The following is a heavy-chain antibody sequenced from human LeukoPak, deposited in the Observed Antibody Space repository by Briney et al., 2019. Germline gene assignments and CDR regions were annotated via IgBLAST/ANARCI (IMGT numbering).Heavy chain of an antibody. D-gene: IGHD3-22*01. J-gene: IGHJ3*02. CDR2: IIPIFGTA. V-gene: IGHV1-69*13. CDR3: ARNSGDSSGYYYDRGAFDI. Sequence: SVTVSCKASGGTFSSYAISWVRQAPGQGLEWMGGIIPIFGTANYAQKFQGRVTITADESTSTAYMELSSLRSEDTAVYYCARNSGDSSGYYYDRGAFDIWGQGTMVTVSS. CDR1: GGTFSSYA.